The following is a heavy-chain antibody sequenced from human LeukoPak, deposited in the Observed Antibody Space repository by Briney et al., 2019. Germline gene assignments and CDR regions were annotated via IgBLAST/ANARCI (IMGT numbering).Heavy chain of an antibody. CDR3: ATGRSIRYFDY. CDR2: THYSGTT. Sequence: ETLSLTCTVSGVSIFSYYWNWIRQPPGQGLGWIGYTHYSGTTKYNPALESRVTISVDTSKSQFSLKLSSPTAADTAVYYCATGRSIRYFDYWGQGTLLSVS. V-gene: IGHV4-59*08. CDR1: GVSIFSYY. J-gene: IGHJ4*02. D-gene: IGHD3-9*01.